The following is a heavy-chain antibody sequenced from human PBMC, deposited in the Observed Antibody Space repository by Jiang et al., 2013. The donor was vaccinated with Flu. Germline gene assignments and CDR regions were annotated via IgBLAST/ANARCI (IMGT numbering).Heavy chain of an antibody. CDR3: TKGIAAPGPDADY. CDR2: IKSKTDGGTT. CDR1: GFTFSNAW. V-gene: IGHV3-15*01. J-gene: IGHJ4*02. D-gene: IGHD6-13*01. Sequence: GLVKPGGSLRLSCAVSGFTFSNAWMNWVRQAPGKGLEWVGRIKSKTDGGTTDYAAPVKGRFTISRDDSKNTLYLQMNSLKAEDTAVYFCTKGIAAPGPDADYWGQGTLVTVSS.